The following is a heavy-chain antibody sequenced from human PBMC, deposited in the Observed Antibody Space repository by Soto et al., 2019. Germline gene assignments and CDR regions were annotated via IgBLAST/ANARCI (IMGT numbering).Heavy chain of an antibody. CDR1: GSSISSYS. D-gene: IGHD3-3*01. J-gene: IGHJ4*02. Sequence: QVQLQESGPGLVKPSETLSLTCNVSGSSISSYSWSWIRQPAGKGLEWIGRIYTSGSTNYNSSRKSRVTMSVDTSKNQLSLKLSSVTAADTAVYYCARESGSDRYLDYWGQGTLVTVSS. CDR2: IYTSGST. V-gene: IGHV4-4*07. CDR3: ARESGSDRYLDY.